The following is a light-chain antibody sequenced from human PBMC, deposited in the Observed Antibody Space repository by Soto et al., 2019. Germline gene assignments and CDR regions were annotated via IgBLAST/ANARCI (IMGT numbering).Light chain of an antibody. V-gene: IGKV3-15*01. CDR1: PSVASN. Sequence: MVVTQSPLPLSMSPVARASLPSRVSPSVASNLAWYQQKPGQAPRLLIYAASSRANGIPARFSGSGSGTDFNLPITGLQSEDFAVYYCQQYNNWHLITFGQGTRLEIK. CDR2: AAS. CDR3: QQYNNWHLIT. J-gene: IGKJ5*01.